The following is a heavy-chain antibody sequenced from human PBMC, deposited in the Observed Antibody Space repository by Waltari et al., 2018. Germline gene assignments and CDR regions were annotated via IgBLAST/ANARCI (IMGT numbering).Heavy chain of an antibody. CDR1: GCTFADYA. CDR3: ARDRGSGYYWGFGP. V-gene: IGHV3-9*01. D-gene: IGHD3-22*01. CDR2: ITQDSGAI. Sequence: EVQLVESGGYLVQPGRSLRLTCAAAGCTFADYAMHWVRHVPGKGLEWVSGITQDSGAIDYADSVKGRFIISRDNAENSLYLQMNSLRAEDTAFYYCARDRGSGYYWGFGPWGQGTPVTVSS. J-gene: IGHJ5*02.